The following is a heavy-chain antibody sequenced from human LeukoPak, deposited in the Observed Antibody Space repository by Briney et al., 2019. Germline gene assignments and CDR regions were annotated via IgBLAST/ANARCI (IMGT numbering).Heavy chain of an antibody. J-gene: IGHJ6*02. Sequence: GGSLRLSCAASGFSFSFYSMSWVRQAPGKGLEWVSSISSDSRYIYYADSVKGRFTIFRDTAKNSLYLQMNSLRAEDTAVYYCATDYAGIRLWSYNGLDIWGQGTTVTVSS. CDR1: GFSFSFYS. CDR2: ISSDSRYI. CDR3: ATDYAGIRLWSYNGLDI. V-gene: IGHV3-21*01. D-gene: IGHD4-23*01.